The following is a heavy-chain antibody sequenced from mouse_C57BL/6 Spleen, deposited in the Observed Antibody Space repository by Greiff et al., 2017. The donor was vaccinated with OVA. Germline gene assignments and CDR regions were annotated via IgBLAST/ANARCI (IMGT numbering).Heavy chain of an antibody. D-gene: IGHD2-3*01. Sequence: QVQLQQPGAELVKPGASVKVSCKASGYTFTSYWMHWVKQRPGQGLEWIGRIHPSDSDTNYNQKFKGKATLTVDKSSSTAYMQLSSLTSEDSAVYYCAIDTYDGYPHWYFDVWGTGTTVTVSS. V-gene: IGHV1-74*01. CDR1: GYTFTSYW. CDR3: AIDTYDGYPHWYFDV. CDR2: IHPSDSDT. J-gene: IGHJ1*03.